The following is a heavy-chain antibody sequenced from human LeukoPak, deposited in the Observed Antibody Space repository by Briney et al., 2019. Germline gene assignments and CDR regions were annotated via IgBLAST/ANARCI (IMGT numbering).Heavy chain of an antibody. V-gene: IGHV3-66*01. CDR2: IYSGGST. D-gene: IGHD3-22*01. J-gene: IGHJ4*02. CDR1: GFTVSSNC. Sequence: GGSLRLSCAASGFTVSSNCMSWVRQAPGKGLEWVSVIYSGGSTYYADSVKGRFTISRDNSKNTLYLQMNSLRAEDTAVYYCARYDSSGSFDYWGQGTLVTVSS. CDR3: ARYDSSGSFDY.